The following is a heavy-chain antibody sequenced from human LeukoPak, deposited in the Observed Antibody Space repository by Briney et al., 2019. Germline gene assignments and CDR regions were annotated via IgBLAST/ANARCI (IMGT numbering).Heavy chain of an antibody. J-gene: IGHJ4*02. Sequence: GGSLRLSCAASGFTLSGSAMHWVRQAYGKGLEWVGRIRSKANSYATAYAASVKGRFTISRDDSKNTAYLQMNSLKTEDTAVYYCARGHLVYSSGWYHFDYWGQGTLVTVSS. CDR2: IRSKANSYAT. V-gene: IGHV3-73*01. CDR3: ARGHLVYSSGWYHFDY. CDR1: GFTLSGSA. D-gene: IGHD6-19*01.